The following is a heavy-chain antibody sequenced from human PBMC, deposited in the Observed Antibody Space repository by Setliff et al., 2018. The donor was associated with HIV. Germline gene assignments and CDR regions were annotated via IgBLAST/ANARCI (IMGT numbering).Heavy chain of an antibody. V-gene: IGHV4-38-2*02. J-gene: IGHJ4*02. Sequence: SETLSLTCTVSGFSISSDYYGGWIRQPPGKGLEWIGSIYHSGSTYYNPSLRSRVAMAVDTSKNQFSLKLGSVTAADTAVYYCASYYGADEPSYYFDFWGQGTQVTVSS. CDR3: ASYYGADEPSYYFDF. D-gene: IGHD3-22*01. CDR1: GFSISSDYY. CDR2: IYHSGST.